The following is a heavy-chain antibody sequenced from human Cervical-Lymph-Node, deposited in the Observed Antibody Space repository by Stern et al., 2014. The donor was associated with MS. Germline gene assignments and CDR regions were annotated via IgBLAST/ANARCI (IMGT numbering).Heavy chain of an antibody. CDR2: IIPALNVA. CDR1: GGSLSTYT. V-gene: IGHV1-69*09. J-gene: IGHJ4*02. CDR3: AGQAPLD. Sequence: QMQLVQSGAELKKPGSSVKVSCKASGGSLSTYTITWVRQAPGQGLEWMGRIIPALNVANYAQKFQGRLTITADKSTSTAYMEMSSLRSDDTAVYYCAGQAPLDWGQGTLVTVSS.